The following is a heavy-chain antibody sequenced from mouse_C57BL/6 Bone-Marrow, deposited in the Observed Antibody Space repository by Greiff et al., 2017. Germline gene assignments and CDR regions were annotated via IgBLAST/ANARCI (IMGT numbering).Heavy chain of an antibody. V-gene: IGHV5-16*01. D-gene: IGHD1-1*01. Sequence: EVTLVESEGGLVQPGSSMKLSCTASGFTFSDYYMAWVRQVPEKGLEWVANINYDGSSTYYLDSLKSRFIISRDNAKNILYLQMSSLKSEDTATYYCARDPITTVVARYWYFDVWGTGTTVTVSS. CDR3: ARDPITTVVARYWYFDV. J-gene: IGHJ1*03. CDR2: INYDGSST. CDR1: GFTFSDYY.